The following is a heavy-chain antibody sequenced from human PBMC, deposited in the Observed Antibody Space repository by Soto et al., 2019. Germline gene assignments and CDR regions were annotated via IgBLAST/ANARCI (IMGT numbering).Heavy chain of an antibody. D-gene: IGHD3-3*01. J-gene: IGHJ4*02. Sequence: ASVKVSCKASGYTCTSYYMHWVRQAPGQGLEWMGIINPSGGSTSYAQKFQGRVTMTRDTSTSTVYMELSSLRSEDTAVYYCARDTGPRNYDFWSGPFDYWGQGTLVTVSS. CDR3: ARDTGPRNYDFWSGPFDY. CDR1: GYTCTSYY. V-gene: IGHV1-46*01. CDR2: INPSGGST.